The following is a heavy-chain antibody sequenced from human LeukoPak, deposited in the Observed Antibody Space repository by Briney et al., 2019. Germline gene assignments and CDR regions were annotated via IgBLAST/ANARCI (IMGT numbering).Heavy chain of an antibody. CDR2: ISSSSSTI. J-gene: IGHJ3*02. CDR1: GFTFSSYS. V-gene: IGHV3-48*04. CDR3: ARVGGGYSYGSIGRRAFDI. D-gene: IGHD5-18*01. Sequence: GGSLRLSCAASGFTFSSYSMNWVRQAPGKGLEWVSYISSSSSTIYYADSVKGRFTISRDNAKNSLYLQMNSLRAEDTAVYYCARVGGGYSYGSIGRRAFDIWGQGTMVTVSS.